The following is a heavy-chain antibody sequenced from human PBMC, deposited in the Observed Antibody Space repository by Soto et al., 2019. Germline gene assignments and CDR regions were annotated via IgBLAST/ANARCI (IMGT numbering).Heavy chain of an antibody. CDR2: IIPIFGTA. CDR3: ARARYSSSPLDY. CDR1: GGTFSSYA. Sequence: SVKVYCKASGGTFSSYAISWVRQAPGQGLEWMGGIIPIFGTANYAQKFQGRVTITRDTSASTAYMELSSLRSEDTAVYYCARARYSSSPLDYWGQGTLVTVSS. V-gene: IGHV1-69*05. J-gene: IGHJ4*02. D-gene: IGHD6-13*01.